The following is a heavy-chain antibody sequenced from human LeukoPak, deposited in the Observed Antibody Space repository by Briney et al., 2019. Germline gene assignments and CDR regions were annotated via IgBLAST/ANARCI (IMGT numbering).Heavy chain of an antibody. J-gene: IGHJ3*02. D-gene: IGHD3-3*02. Sequence: ASVKVSCKASGYTFGQYSISWVRQAPGKGFEWMGWVTPSHTTKVYAQEFQGRVTMTADTNTNTVSMELRSLRFDDTAVYFCARDYILPLETDNGDGFAIWGQGTVVTVSS. CDR3: ARDYILPLETDNGDGFAI. V-gene: IGHV1-18*01. CDR2: VTPSHTTK. CDR1: GYTFGQYS.